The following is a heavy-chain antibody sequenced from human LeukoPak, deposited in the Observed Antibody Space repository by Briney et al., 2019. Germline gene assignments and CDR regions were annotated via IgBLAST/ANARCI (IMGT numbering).Heavy chain of an antibody. CDR2: IYYSGST. Sequence: PSETLSLTCTVSGGSISSSSYYWGWIRQPPGKGLEWIGSIYYSGSTYYNPSLKSRVTISVDRSKNQFSLKLSSVTAADTAVYYCARAGSSPPTYYYYYMDVWGKGTTVTVSS. V-gene: IGHV4-39*07. D-gene: IGHD3-10*01. J-gene: IGHJ6*03. CDR3: ARAGSSPPTYYYYYMDV. CDR1: GGSISSSSYY.